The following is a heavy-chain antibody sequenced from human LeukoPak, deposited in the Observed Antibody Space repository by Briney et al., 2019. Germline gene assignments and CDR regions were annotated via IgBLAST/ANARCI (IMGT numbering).Heavy chain of an antibody. V-gene: IGHV3-21*05. J-gene: IGHJ4*02. D-gene: IGHD7-27*01. CDR2: ISNSGDSI. CDR3: GRGHWGLDY. CDR1: GFTFSSYS. Sequence: KSGGSLRLSCAASGFTFSSYSMNWVHQAPGKGLEWVSFISNSGDSIYYADSVKGRFTTSRDNAKNSLFLQMNSLRAEDTAVYYCGRGHWGLDYWGQGALVTVFS.